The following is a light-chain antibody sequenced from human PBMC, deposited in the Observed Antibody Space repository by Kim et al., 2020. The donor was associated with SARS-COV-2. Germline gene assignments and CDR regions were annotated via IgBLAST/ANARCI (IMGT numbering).Light chain of an antibody. J-gene: IGKJ4*01. V-gene: IGKV3-11*01. Sequence: LSPGERAPLSCRASQSVSSYFAWYQQKPGQAPRLLLYDASNRATGIPARFSGSGSGTDLTLTISSLEPEDFAVYYCQQRSNWPQLTFGGGTKVEI. CDR3: QQRSNWPQLT. CDR1: QSVSSY. CDR2: DAS.